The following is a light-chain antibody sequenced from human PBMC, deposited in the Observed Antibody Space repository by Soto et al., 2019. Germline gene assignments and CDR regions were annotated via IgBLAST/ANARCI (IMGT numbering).Light chain of an antibody. CDR2: DAS. CDR3: QQYKSDPPYT. CDR1: ESLSNW. J-gene: IGKJ2*01. Sequence: DIQMTQSPSTLSASVGDRVTITCRASESLSNWLAWYQQKPGKAPKLLIYDASSLESGVPSRFSGDGSGTEFTLTISSLKPDDFATYYCQQYKSDPPYTFGQGTKLEI. V-gene: IGKV1-5*01.